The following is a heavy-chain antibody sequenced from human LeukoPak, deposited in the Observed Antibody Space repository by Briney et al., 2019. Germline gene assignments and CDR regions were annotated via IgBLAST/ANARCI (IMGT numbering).Heavy chain of an antibody. CDR1: GYTFTTYG. Sequence: GASVKVSCKTSGYTFTTYGITWVRQAPGQGLEWMGWISAYNGNTNYAQKLQGRVTMTTGTSTSTAYMELRSLRSDDTAVYYCARASHKTGDFDYWGQGTLVTVSS. CDR2: ISAYNGNT. V-gene: IGHV1-18*01. D-gene: IGHD7-27*01. J-gene: IGHJ4*02. CDR3: ARASHKTGDFDY.